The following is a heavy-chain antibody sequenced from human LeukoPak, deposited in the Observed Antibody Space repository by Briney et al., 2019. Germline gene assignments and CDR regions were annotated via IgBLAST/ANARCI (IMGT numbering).Heavy chain of an antibody. V-gene: IGHV3-15*01. D-gene: IGHD3-10*01. CDR3: TTDRVKYYYYYMDV. CDR1: GFTFGDYA. J-gene: IGHJ6*03. Sequence: GGSLRLSCTASGFTFGDYAISWVRQAPGKGLEWVGRIKSKTDGGTIDYAAPVKGRFTISRDDSKNTLYLQMNSLKTEDTAVYYCTTDRVKYYYYYMDVWGKGTTVTVSS. CDR2: IKSKTDGGTI.